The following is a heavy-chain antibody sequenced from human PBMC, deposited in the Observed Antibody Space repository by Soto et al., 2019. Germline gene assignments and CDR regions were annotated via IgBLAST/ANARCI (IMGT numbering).Heavy chain of an antibody. CDR3: ARLTITPINWLDH. CDR1: GGSVRSGSYY. J-gene: IGHJ5*02. Sequence: TLSLTCTVSGGSVRSGSYYWSWIRQPPGKGLEWIGYIYYSGSTNYNPSLKSRVTISLDTSKNQFSLKLSSVTAADTAVYYCARLTITPINWLDHWGQGTLVTVSS. V-gene: IGHV4-61*01. D-gene: IGHD3-10*01. CDR2: IYYSGST.